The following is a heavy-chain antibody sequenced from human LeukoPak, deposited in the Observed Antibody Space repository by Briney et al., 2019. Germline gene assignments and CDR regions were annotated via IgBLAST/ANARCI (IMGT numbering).Heavy chain of an antibody. J-gene: IGHJ5*02. CDR3: ARQSGGPYNWFDP. D-gene: IGHD2-15*01. V-gene: IGHV3-20*04. CDR2: IDWNGGST. CDR1: GFTFDKYG. Sequence: GGSLRLSCEASGFTFDKYGMSWVRQAPGKGLEWVSGIDWNGGSTAYADSVKGRFTISRDKSKNTLYLQLNSLRAEDTAVYFCARQSGGPYNWFDPWGQGTLVTVSS.